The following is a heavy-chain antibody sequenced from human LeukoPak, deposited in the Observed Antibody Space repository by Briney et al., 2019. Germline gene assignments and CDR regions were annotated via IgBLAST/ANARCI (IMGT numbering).Heavy chain of an antibody. J-gene: IGHJ4*02. CDR1: GGSFSGYY. V-gene: IGHV4-34*01. Sequence: SETLSLTCAVYGGSFSGYYWGWIRQPPGKGLEWIGEINHSGSTNYNPSLKSRVTISVDTSKNQFSLKLSSVTAADTAVYYCARGHWTVDYWGQGTLVTVSS. CDR3: ARGHWTVDY. D-gene: IGHD1-1*01. CDR2: INHSGST.